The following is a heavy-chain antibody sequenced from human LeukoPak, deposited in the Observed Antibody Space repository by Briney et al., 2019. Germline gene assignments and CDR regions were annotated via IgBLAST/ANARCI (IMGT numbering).Heavy chain of an antibody. CDR1: GNSLRDTS. CDR2: FEPEDGEP. D-gene: IGHD1-26*01. CDR3: ATADKWEPLDY. Sequence: ASVTVSCKVSGNSLRDTSIHWVRQAPGQWLEGMGGFEPEDGEPIFAQTFQGRLSMTEDTSTDTAHMELSSLTVEDTAVYYCATADKWEPLDYWGQGTLVTVSS. J-gene: IGHJ4*02. V-gene: IGHV1-24*01.